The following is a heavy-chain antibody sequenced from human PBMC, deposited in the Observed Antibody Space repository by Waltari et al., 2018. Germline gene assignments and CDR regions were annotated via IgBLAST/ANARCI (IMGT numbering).Heavy chain of an antibody. CDR3: ARSSRTTDLFDY. V-gene: IGHV4-4*07. D-gene: IGHD1-7*01. J-gene: IGHJ4*02. CDR2: IDTSGST. CDR1: GGSISSYY. Sequence: QVQLQESGPGLVKPSETLSLTCTVSGGSISSYYWSWIRQPAGKGLEWIGLIDTSGSTNYNPSLNSRVTMSVDTSKNQFSLKLSSVTAADTAVYYCARSSRTTDLFDYWGQGTLVTVSS.